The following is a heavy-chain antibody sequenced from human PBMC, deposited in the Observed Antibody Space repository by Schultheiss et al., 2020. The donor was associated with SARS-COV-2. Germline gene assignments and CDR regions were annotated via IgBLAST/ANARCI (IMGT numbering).Heavy chain of an antibody. CDR3: ARYEAP. CDR1: GGPFSGYS. J-gene: IGHJ5*02. Sequence: SQTLSLTCAVYGGPFSGYSWSWIRQPPGKGLEWIGEISRDGSAKYNPSLNSRVTISVDTSKHQLSLRLSSVTAADTAVYYCARYEAPWGQGTLVTVSS. CDR2: ISRDGSA. D-gene: IGHD3-16*01. V-gene: IGHV4-34*01.